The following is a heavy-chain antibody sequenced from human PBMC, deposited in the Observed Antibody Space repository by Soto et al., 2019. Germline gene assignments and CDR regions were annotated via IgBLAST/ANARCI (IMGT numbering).Heavy chain of an antibody. J-gene: IGHJ6*02. Sequence: SETLSLTCTVSGGSISSYYWSWIRQPPGKGLEWIGYIYYSGSTNYNPSLKSRVTISVDTSKNQFSLKLSSVTAADTAVYYCARGGGYSYGYGPNYYYYYGMDVWGQGTTVTVS. V-gene: IGHV4-59*01. D-gene: IGHD5-18*01. CDR3: ARGGGYSYGYGPNYYYYYGMDV. CDR1: GGSISSYY. CDR2: IYYSGST.